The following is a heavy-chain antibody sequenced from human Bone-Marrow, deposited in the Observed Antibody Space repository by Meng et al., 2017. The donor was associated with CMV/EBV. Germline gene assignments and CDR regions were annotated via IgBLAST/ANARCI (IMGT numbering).Heavy chain of an antibody. CDR3: TRDCSSTSCSPFDY. J-gene: IGHJ4*02. D-gene: IGHD2-2*01. CDR2: IRSKAYGGTT. CDR1: GFTFGDYA. Sequence: GESLKISCTASGFTFGDYAMSWVRQAPGKGLEWVGFIRSKAYGGTTEYAASVKGRFTISRDDSKSIAYLQMNGLKTEDTAVYYCTRDCSSTSCSPFDYGGQGTLVTVSS. V-gene: IGHV3-49*04.